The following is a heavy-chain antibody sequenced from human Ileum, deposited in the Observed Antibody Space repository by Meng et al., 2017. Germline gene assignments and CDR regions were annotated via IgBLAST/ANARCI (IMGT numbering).Heavy chain of an antibody. V-gene: IGHV4-31*03. CDR1: GGSIGSAAYY. D-gene: IGHD1-26*01. CDR2: IHYTGST. J-gene: IGHJ5*02. CDR3: AASLDGNRFDP. Sequence: QVQLQESGPGLVKVSQTLSLTCTGSGGSIGSAAYYWTWIRQHPAKGLEWIGYIHYTGSTSYNPSLESRTSTSIDTSNNQFSLKVTSVTAADTAVYYCAASLDGNRFDPWGQGTLVTVSS.